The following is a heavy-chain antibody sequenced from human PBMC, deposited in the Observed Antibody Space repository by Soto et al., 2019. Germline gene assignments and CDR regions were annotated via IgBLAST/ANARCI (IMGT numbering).Heavy chain of an antibody. V-gene: IGHV1-18*01. Sequence: QVHLVQSGPEVKKPGASVKVSCKASGYTFTNYGISWVRQAPGQGLEWMGWISPYNGNTNYIQKLQGRVSMTTDTSTTTAFMELRSLRSDDTDVYYCAREDLLLVPGAFDIWGQGTMVSVSS. CDR3: AREDLLLVPGAFDI. D-gene: IGHD2-2*01. J-gene: IGHJ3*02. CDR1: GYTFTNYG. CDR2: ISPYNGNT.